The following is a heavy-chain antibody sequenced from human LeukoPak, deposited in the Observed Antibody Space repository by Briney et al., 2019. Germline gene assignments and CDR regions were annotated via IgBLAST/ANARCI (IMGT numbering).Heavy chain of an antibody. D-gene: IGHD3-16*01. CDR3: ANNLAFGGDDC. CDR1: GGSFSGYY. J-gene: IGHJ4*02. Sequence: SETLSLTCAVYGGSFSGYYWSWIRQPPGKGLEWIGEINHSGSTNYNPSLKSRVTISVDTSKNQFSLKLSSVTAADTAVYYCANNLAFGGDDCWGQGTLVTVSS. CDR2: INHSGST. V-gene: IGHV4-34*01.